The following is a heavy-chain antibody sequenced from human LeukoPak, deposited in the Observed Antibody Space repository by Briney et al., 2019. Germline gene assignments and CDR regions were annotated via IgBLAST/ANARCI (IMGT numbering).Heavy chain of an antibody. V-gene: IGHV1-46*01. J-gene: IGHJ6*02. CDR2: INPSDGGT. Sequence: ASVRVSCKASGYTFTNYYLHWVRQAPGHGLEWMAIINPSDGGTYYEQKLQGRVTVTRDTSTSTVYMELSSLRSEDTAVYYCARDTRTMAAVTRGQHYYYGLDVWGQGTTVTVSS. D-gene: IGHD4-17*01. CDR3: ARDTRTMAAVTRGQHYYYGLDV. CDR1: GYTFTNYY.